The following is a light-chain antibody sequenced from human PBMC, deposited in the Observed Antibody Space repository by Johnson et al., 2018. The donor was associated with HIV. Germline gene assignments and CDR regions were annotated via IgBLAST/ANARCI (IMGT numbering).Light chain of an antibody. CDR3: GAWDSSLSADV. CDR1: SSNIGNSY. Sequence: QSVLTQSPSVSAAPGQKVTISCSGSSSNIGNSYVSWFQQLPGTAPKLLIYENNKRPSGIPDRFSGSKSGTSATLGITGLQTGDEADYYCGAWDSSLSADVFGTGTKVTVL. CDR2: ENN. J-gene: IGLJ1*01. V-gene: IGLV1-51*02.